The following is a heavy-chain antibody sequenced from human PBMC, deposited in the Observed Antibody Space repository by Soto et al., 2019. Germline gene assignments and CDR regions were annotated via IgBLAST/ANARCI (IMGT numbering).Heavy chain of an antibody. D-gene: IGHD6-19*01. Sequence: SETLSLTCAVYGGSFSGYYWSWIRQPPGKGLEWIGEINHSGSTNYNPSLKSRVTISVDTSKNQFSLKLSSVTAADTAVYYCARFSGWYFGYYYGMDLWGQGTTVTVSS. CDR2: INHSGST. V-gene: IGHV4-34*01. CDR3: ARFSGWYFGYYYGMDL. CDR1: GGSFSGYY. J-gene: IGHJ6*02.